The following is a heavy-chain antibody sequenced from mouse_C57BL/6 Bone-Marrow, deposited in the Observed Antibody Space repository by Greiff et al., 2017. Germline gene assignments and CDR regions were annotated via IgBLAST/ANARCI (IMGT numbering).Heavy chain of an antibody. CDR3: ARSTVVGDY. D-gene: IGHD1-1*01. CDR2: IYPGSGST. Sequence: QVQLKQPGAELVKPGASVKMSCKASGYTFTSYWITWVKQRPGQGLEWIGDIYPGSGSTNSNEQFKSKATLTVDTSSSTAYMQLSSLTSEDSAVYYCARSTVVGDYWGQGTTLTVSS. CDR1: GYTFTSYW. J-gene: IGHJ2*01. V-gene: IGHV1-55*01.